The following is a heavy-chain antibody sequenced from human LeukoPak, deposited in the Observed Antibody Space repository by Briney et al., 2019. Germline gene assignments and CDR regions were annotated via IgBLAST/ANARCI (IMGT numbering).Heavy chain of an antibody. CDR2: ISAYNGNT. D-gene: IGHD3-22*01. CDR1: GYTFTNYG. V-gene: IGHV1-18*01. CDR3: ARRGAYYYDSSGYYYGGLDI. Sequence: ASVTVSYKASGYTFTNYGISWVRQAPGQGGEGVGWISAYNGNTNYAQKLQGRVTMTTDTSTSTAYMELRSLRSDDTAVYYCARRGAYYYDSSGYYYGGLDIWGQGTMVTVSS. J-gene: IGHJ3*02.